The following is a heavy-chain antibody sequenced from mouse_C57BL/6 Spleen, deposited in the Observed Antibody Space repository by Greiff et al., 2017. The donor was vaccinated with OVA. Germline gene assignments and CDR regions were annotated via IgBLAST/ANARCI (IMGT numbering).Heavy chain of an antibody. CDR3: ARLDYDEDWYFDV. V-gene: IGHV1-81*01. D-gene: IGHD2-4*01. J-gene: IGHJ1*03. Sequence: VMLVESGAELARPGASVKLSCKASGYTFTSYGISWVKQRTGQGLEWIGEIYPRSGNTYYNEKFKGKATLTADKSSSTAYMELRSLTSEDSAVYFCARLDYDEDWYFDVWGTGTTVTVSS. CDR1: GYTFTSYG. CDR2: IYPRSGNT.